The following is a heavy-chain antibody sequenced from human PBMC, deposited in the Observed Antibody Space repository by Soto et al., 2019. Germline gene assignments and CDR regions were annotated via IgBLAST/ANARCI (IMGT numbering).Heavy chain of an antibody. V-gene: IGHV4-59*08. J-gene: IGHJ6*02. CDR3: ARSNIVATYYYDYYGMDV. D-gene: IGHD5-12*01. Sequence: QVQLQESGPGLVKPSETLSLTCTVSGGSISIYYWSCIRQPPGKGLVWIGYIYYSGRTNYNPSLKSRVTISVDTSQNQFALTLRSVTAADAAVYYCARSNIVATYYYDYYGMDVWGQWTTVTVSS. CDR2: IYYSGRT. CDR1: GGSISIYY.